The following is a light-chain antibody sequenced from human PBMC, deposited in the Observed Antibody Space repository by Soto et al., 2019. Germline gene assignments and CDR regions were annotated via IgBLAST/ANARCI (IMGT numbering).Light chain of an antibody. J-gene: IGKJ1*01. CDR3: QQCNTYWT. V-gene: IGKV1-5*01. CDR1: QSIIGW. CDR2: DAS. Sequence: IQMTQSPSTLSTTVLYRVTITFRSSQSIIGWLSCYQQKPGKAPKLLIYDASSLESGVPSRFSGSGSGTEFTLTISSLQPDDFATYYCQQCNTYWTFGQGTKVDIK.